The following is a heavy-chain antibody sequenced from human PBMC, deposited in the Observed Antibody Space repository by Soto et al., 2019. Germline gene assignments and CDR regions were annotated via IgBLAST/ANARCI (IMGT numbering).Heavy chain of an antibody. CDR2: IYYSGST. D-gene: IGHD1-1*01. V-gene: IGHV4-59*08. Sequence: SETLSLTCTVSGGSISSYYWSWIRQPPGKGLEWIGYIYYSGSTNYNPSLKSRVTISVDTSKNQFSLKLSSVTAADTAVYYCARQMRYNWYYFDYWGQGTLVTVSS. J-gene: IGHJ4*02. CDR1: GGSISSYY. CDR3: ARQMRYNWYYFDY.